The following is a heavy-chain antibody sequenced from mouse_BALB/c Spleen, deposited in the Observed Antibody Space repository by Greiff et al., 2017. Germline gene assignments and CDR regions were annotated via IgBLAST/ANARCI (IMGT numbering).Heavy chain of an antibody. CDR2: IDPANGNT. CDR3: ARGFGY. J-gene: IGHJ3*01. V-gene: IGHV14-3*02. CDR1: GFNIKDTD. Sequence: EVKLQESGAELVKPGASVKLSCTASGFNIKDTDMHWVKQTPEQGLEWIGRIDPANGNTKYDPKFQGKATITADTSSNTAYLQLSSLTSEDTAVYYCARGFGYWGKGTLVTVSA.